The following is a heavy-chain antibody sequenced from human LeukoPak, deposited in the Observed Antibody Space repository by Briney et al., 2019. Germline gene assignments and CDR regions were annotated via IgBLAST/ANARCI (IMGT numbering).Heavy chain of an antibody. J-gene: IGHJ4*02. CDR2: IHTSGST. V-gene: IGHV4-4*07. CDR1: GGSISTYY. CDR3: ARDGSMTSRPFVSIDY. Sequence: SSENLSLTCTVSGGSISTYYWSWIRQPAGKGLEWIGRIHTSGSTDYNPSLKSRVTMSVDTSKKQFSLRLSSVTAADTAMYYCARDGSMTSRPFVSIDYWGQGSLVTVSS. D-gene: IGHD3-10*01.